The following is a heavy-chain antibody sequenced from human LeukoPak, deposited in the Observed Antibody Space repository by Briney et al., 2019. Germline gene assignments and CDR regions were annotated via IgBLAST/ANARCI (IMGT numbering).Heavy chain of an antibody. CDR1: GFTFSSYA. CDR2: ISGSGSNT. CDR3: AREASILDY. J-gene: IGHJ4*02. Sequence: GGSLRLSCAASGFTFSSYAMSWVRQAPGKGLEWVSVISGSGSNTYYADSVKGRFSISRDNSKNTLYLQMNNLRAEDTAVYCCAREASILDYWGQGALVTVSS. V-gene: IGHV3-23*01.